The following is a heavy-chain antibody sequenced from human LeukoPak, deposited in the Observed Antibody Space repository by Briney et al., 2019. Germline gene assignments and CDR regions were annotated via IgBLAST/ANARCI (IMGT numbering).Heavy chain of an antibody. Sequence: SETLSLTCTVSGGSISSSSYYWGWIRQPPGKGLEWIGSIYYSGSTYYNPSLKSRVTISVDTSKNQFSPKLSSVTAADTAVYYCARVDYDSSGYYCGYWGQGTLVTVSS. CDR1: GGSISSSSYY. J-gene: IGHJ4*02. V-gene: IGHV4-39*07. CDR3: ARVDYDSSGYYCGY. D-gene: IGHD3-22*01. CDR2: IYYSGST.